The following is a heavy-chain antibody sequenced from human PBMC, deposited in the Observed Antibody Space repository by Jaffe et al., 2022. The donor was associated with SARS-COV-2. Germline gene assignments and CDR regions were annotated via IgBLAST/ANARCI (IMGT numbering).Heavy chain of an antibody. CDR3: AKGPGDGYDY. V-gene: IGHV3-30*18. CDR2: ISYDGSNK. J-gene: IGHJ4*02. Sequence: QVQLVESGGGVVQPGRSLRLSCAASGFTFSSYGMHWVRQAPGKGLEWVAVISYDGSNKYYADSVKGRFTISRDNSKNTLYLQMNSLRAEDTAVYYCAKGPGDGYDYWGQGTLVTVSS. CDR1: GFTFSSYG. D-gene: IGHD7-27*01.